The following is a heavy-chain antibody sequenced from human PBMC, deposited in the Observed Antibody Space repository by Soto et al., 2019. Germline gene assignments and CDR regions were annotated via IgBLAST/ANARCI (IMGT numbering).Heavy chain of an antibody. V-gene: IGHV1-2*02. J-gene: IGHJ4*02. CDR1: GYTFTGYY. CDR2: INPNSGGT. Sequence: ASVKVSCKASGYTFTGYYMHWVRQAPGQGLEWMGWINPNSGGTNYAQKFQGRVTMTRDTSISTAYMELSRLRSDDTAVYYCARDPHSVVVPADDYWGQGTLVTVSS. CDR3: ARDPHSVVVPADDY. D-gene: IGHD2-2*01.